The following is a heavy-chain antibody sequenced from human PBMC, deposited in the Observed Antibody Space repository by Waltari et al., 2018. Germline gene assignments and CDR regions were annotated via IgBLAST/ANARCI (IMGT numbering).Heavy chain of an antibody. D-gene: IGHD2-15*01. CDR1: GLTFSNYV. V-gene: IGHV3-23*01. CDR2: ISAGGDVT. J-gene: IGHJ4*02. Sequence: EVQLLESGGGLVQPGGSLRLSCVASGLTFSNYVLNWVRQAPGKGLEWGLAISAGGDVTYDADSVKGRFTISADNSKNTLYLQMNSLRAEDTAVYYCAKGPYCSGGNCYQPYFDYWGQGTLVTVSS. CDR3: AKGPYCSGGNCYQPYFDY.